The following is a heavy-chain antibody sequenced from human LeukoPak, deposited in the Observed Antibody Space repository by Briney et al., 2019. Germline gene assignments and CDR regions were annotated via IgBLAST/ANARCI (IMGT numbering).Heavy chain of an antibody. Sequence: GESLRISCKGSGYSFTSYWISWVRQMPGKGLEWMGRIDPSDSYTNYSPSFQGHVTISADKSIGTAYLQWSSLKASDTAMYYCARRAYSSSWYYGMDVWGQGTTVTVS. CDR3: ARRAYSSSWYYGMDV. D-gene: IGHD6-13*01. CDR2: IDPSDSYT. V-gene: IGHV5-10-1*01. J-gene: IGHJ6*02. CDR1: GYSFTSYW.